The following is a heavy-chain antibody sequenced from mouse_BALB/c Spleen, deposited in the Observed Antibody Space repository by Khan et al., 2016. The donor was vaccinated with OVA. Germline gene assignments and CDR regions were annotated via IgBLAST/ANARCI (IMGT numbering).Heavy chain of an antibody. J-gene: IGHJ2*01. CDR1: GYTFTDYV. CDR3: ARFYYGSKVYYFDY. Sequence: QVRLQQSGPELVKPGASVKMSCKASGYTFTDYVISWVKQRTGQGLEWIGEIYPGSGTTYYSEKFKGKATLTADKSSNTAYMQLSSLTSEDSAFYFCARFYYGSKVYYFDYWGQGTTLTVSS. V-gene: IGHV1-81*01. D-gene: IGHD1-1*01. CDR2: IYPGSGTT.